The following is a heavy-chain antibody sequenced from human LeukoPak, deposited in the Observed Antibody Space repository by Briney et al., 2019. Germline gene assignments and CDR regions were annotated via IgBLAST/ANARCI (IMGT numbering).Heavy chain of an antibody. J-gene: IGHJ4*02. CDR1: GFTFSSYS. CDR3: AKGFYSSSWRVPDY. V-gene: IGHV3-21*04. D-gene: IGHD6-13*01. CDR2: ISSSSTTI. Sequence: PGGSLRLSCAASGFTFSSYSMNWVRQAPGKGLEWVSSISSSSTTIYYADSVKGRFTISRDNAKNSVYLQMNSLRAEDTAVYYCAKGFYSSSWRVPDYWGQGTLVTVSS.